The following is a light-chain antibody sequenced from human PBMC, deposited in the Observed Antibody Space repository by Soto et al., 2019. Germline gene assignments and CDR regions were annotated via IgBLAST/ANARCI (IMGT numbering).Light chain of an antibody. Sequence: EIVMTQSPGTLSVSPGERATLSCRASQTISTSLAWYQQKPGQAPRLLLYDASARATGIPGRFSGSGSGTEFTLTISGLQSDDFAVYYCQQYSNWRYTFGQGTRLEIK. V-gene: IGKV3D-15*01. CDR3: QQYSNWRYT. CDR2: DAS. CDR1: QTISTS. J-gene: IGKJ2*01.